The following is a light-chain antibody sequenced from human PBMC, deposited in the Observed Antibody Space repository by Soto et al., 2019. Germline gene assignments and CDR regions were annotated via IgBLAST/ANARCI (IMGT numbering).Light chain of an antibody. CDR1: SSDVGTYDD. Sequence: QPALTQPASVSASPGQSITISCTGTSSDVGTYDDVSWYRQHPGKAPRLLIYEVTNRPSGVSNRFSGSKSGDTASLTISGLQAEDEGDYYCSSYTIGSTYVFGSGTKVTVL. V-gene: IGLV2-14*01. CDR3: SSYTIGSTYV. CDR2: EVT. J-gene: IGLJ1*01.